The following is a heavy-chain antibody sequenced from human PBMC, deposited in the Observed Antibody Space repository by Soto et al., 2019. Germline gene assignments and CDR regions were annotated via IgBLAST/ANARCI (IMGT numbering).Heavy chain of an antibody. Sequence: GASVKVSCDAWGYTFTGYYMHCVRQAPGQGLEWRGWINPNSGGTNYAQKFQGWVTMTRDTSISTAYMELSRLRSDDTAVYYCARMSVKDTDYDFWSGYRNYYYDYGMDVWGQGTTVTVSS. CDR3: ARMSVKDTDYDFWSGYRNYYYDYGMDV. V-gene: IGHV1-2*04. CDR2: INPNSGGT. J-gene: IGHJ6*02. D-gene: IGHD3-3*01. CDR1: GYTFTGYY.